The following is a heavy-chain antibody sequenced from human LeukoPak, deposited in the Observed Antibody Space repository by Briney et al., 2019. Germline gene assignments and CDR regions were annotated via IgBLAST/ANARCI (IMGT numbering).Heavy chain of an antibody. CDR1: GGSISSGDYY. D-gene: IGHD2-21*01. Sequence: PSETLSLTCTVSGGSISSGDYYWSWIRQPPGTGLEWIGYIYYSGSTYYNPSLKSRVTISVDTSKNQFSLKLSSVTAADTAVYYCARGERLMYWFDPWGQGTLVTVSS. CDR2: IYYSGST. J-gene: IGHJ5*02. CDR3: ARGERLMYWFDP. V-gene: IGHV4-30-4*01.